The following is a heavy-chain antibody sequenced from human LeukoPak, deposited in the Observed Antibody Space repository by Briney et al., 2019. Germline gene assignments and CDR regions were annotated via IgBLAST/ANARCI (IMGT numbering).Heavy chain of an antibody. Sequence: GGSLKLSCAASGFTFSSYGMHWVRQAPGKGLEWVAVIWYDGSNKYYADSVKGRFTISRDNSKNTLYLQMNSLRAEDTAVYYCAREGYGIPPGMDVWGQGNPGHRLL. CDR1: GFTFSSYG. CDR3: AREGYGIPPGMDV. V-gene: IGHV3-33*01. D-gene: IGHD2-21*01. CDR2: IWYDGSNK. J-gene: IGHJ6*02.